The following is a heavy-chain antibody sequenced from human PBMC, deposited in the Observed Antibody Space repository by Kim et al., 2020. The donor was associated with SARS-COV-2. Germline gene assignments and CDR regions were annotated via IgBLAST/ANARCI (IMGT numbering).Heavy chain of an antibody. J-gene: IGHJ4*02. CDR3: AKSFSGSYFGYDY. CDR1: GFTFNTYG. Sequence: GGSLRLSCAASGFTFNTYGMHCVRQAPGKGLEWVAVISYDGRNKYYADSVKGRFTISRDNSKNTLYLQMNSLRIEDTAVYYCAKSFSGSYFGYDYWGQGTLVTVSS. V-gene: IGHV3-30*18. CDR2: ISYDGRNK. D-gene: IGHD1-26*01.